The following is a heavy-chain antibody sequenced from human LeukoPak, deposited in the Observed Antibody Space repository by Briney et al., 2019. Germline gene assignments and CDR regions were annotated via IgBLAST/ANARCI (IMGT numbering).Heavy chain of an antibody. J-gene: IGHJ4*02. D-gene: IGHD5-12*01. CDR3: ARVTSGYDSYYFDY. V-gene: IGHV3-53*01. Sequence: GGSLRLSCAASGFTVSSNYMSWVRQAPGKGLEWVSVIYSGGGTYYADSVKGRFTISRDNSKNTLYLQMNSLRAEDTAVYYCARVTSGYDSYYFDYWGQGTLVTVSS. CDR2: IYSGGGT. CDR1: GFTVSSNY.